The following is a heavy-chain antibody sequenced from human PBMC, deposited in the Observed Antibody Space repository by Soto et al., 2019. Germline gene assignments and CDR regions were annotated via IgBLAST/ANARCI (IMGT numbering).Heavy chain of an antibody. Sequence: QVQLVQSGAEVKKPGSSVKVSCKASGGTFSSYAISWVRQAPGQGLEWMGGIIPIFGTANYAQKFQGRVTITADKSTSTAYMELSSLRSDDTAVYYCARDRTAAAGYYYYYGMDVWGQGTTVTVSS. V-gene: IGHV1-69*06. CDR2: IIPIFGTA. D-gene: IGHD6-13*01. CDR3: ARDRTAAAGYYYYYGMDV. J-gene: IGHJ6*02. CDR1: GGTFSSYA.